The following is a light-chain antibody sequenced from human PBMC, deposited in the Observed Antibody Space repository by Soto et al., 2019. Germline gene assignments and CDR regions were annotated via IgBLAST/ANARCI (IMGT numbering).Light chain of an antibody. Sequence: EIVLTQSPGTLSLSPGERATLSCRASRSFSSNYLAWYQQKPGQAPRLLIYSASNRAAGIPDRFSGSGSGTDFTHTISRLEPEDFAVYYCHQYGSSPLYTFGQGTKLEIK. CDR3: HQYGSSPLYT. CDR1: RSFSSNY. J-gene: IGKJ2*01. V-gene: IGKV3-20*01. CDR2: SAS.